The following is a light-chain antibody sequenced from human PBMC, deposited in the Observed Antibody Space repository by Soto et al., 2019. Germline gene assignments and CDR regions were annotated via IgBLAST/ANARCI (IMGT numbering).Light chain of an antibody. Sequence: EVVMTQSPAIVSVSPGERVTLPCRASQSVNSNLAWYQQKPGQAPRLLITITSIRAPGIPARFSGSGFGTQFTLTISSLQSEDFGIYYCQQYDEWPFTFGQGTKLEIK. CDR1: QSVNSN. CDR2: ITS. V-gene: IGKV3D-15*01. CDR3: QQYDEWPFT. J-gene: IGKJ2*01.